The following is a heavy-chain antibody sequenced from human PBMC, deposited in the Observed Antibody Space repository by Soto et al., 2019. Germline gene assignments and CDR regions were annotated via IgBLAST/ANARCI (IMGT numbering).Heavy chain of an antibody. CDR3: AKVWFGDPDAFDI. D-gene: IGHD3-10*01. CDR2: ISWNSGSI. CDR1: GFTFDDYA. Sequence: SLRLSCAASGFTFDDYAMHWVRQAPGKGLEWVSGISWNSGSIGYADSVKGRFTISRDNAKNSLYLQMNSLRAEDTALYYCAKVWFGDPDAFDIWGQGTMVTVSS. J-gene: IGHJ3*02. V-gene: IGHV3-9*01.